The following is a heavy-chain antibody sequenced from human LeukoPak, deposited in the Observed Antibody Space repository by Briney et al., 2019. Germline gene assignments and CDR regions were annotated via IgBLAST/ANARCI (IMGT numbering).Heavy chain of an antibody. CDR3: AIDTAMVRRTDY. J-gene: IGHJ4*02. CDR1: GYTFTSYY. Sequence: ASVKVSCKASGYTFTSYYMHWVRQAPGQGLEWMGIINPSGGSTSYAQKFQGRVTMTRDTSTSTVYMELSSLRSEDTAVYYCAIDTAMVRRTDYWGQGTLVTVSS. CDR2: INPSGGST. D-gene: IGHD5-18*01. V-gene: IGHV1-46*01.